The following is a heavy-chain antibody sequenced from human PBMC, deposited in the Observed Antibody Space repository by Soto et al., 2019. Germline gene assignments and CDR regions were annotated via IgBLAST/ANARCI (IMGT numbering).Heavy chain of an antibody. CDR3: ARYVRLRRFDY. V-gene: IGHV4-31*03. Sequence: SETLSLTCTVSGGSISSGGYYWSWIRQHPGKGLEWIGYIYYSGSTHYNPSLKSRVTISVDTSKNQFSLKLSSVTAADTAVYYCARYVRLRRFDYWGQGTLVTVSS. D-gene: IGHD5-12*01. CDR2: IYYSGST. CDR1: GGSISSGGYY. J-gene: IGHJ4*02.